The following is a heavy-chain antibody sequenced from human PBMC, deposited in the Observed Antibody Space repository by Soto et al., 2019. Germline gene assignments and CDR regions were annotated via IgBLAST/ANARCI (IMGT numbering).Heavy chain of an antibody. J-gene: IGHJ4*02. CDR1: GGTFSSYA. CDR2: IIPIFGTA. D-gene: IGHD1-1*01. Sequence: QVQLVQSGAEVKKPGSSVKVSCKASGGTFSSYAISWVRQATGQGLEWMGGIIPIFGTANYAQKFQGRVTIPADESTSTAYMELSSLRSEDTAVYYCASCERGNQLDFDYWGQGTLVTVSS. V-gene: IGHV1-69*01. CDR3: ASCERGNQLDFDY.